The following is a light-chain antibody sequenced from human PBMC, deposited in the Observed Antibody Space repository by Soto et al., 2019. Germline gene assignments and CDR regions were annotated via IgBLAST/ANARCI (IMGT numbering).Light chain of an antibody. J-gene: IGLJ2*01. CDR2: GNS. Sequence: QSVLTQPPSVSGAPGQRVTISCTGSSSNIGAGYDVHWYQQLPGTAPKHLIYGNSNRPSGVPDRFSGSKSGTSASLAITGLQAQDQADQYCQSYDSRQRRVVFGKGTKVT. CDR3: QSYDSRQRRVV. V-gene: IGLV1-40*01. CDR1: SSNIGAGYD.